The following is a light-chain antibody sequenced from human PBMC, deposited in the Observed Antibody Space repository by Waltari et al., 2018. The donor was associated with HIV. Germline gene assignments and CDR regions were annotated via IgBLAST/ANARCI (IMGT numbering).Light chain of an antibody. CDR3: SSYGDNIRVL. V-gene: IGLV2-8*01. CDR1: SSDIGAYDS. Sequence: QSALTQPPSPSGSLGQSVTISCTGPSSDIGAYDSVSWFQQHPNNAPKLLLYEVSKRPSGVPDRFSGSRSGETAFLSVSGLQPDDTAGYFCSSYGDNIRVLFGGGTNLTVL. CDR2: EVS. J-gene: IGLJ2*01.